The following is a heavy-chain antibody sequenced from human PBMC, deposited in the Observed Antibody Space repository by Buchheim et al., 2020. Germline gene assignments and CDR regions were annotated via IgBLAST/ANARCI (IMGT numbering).Heavy chain of an antibody. CDR3: ARSPKRITMIVVVPPGYFDL. D-gene: IGHD3-22*01. V-gene: IGHV3-7*01. CDR2: IKQDGSEK. CDR1: GFTFSSYW. J-gene: IGHJ2*01. Sequence: EVQLVESGGGLVQPGGSLRLSCAASGFTFSSYWMSWVRQAPGKGLELVANIKQDGSEKYYVDSVKGRFTISRDNAKNSLYLQMNSLRAEDTAVYYCARSPKRITMIVVVPPGYFDLWGRGTL.